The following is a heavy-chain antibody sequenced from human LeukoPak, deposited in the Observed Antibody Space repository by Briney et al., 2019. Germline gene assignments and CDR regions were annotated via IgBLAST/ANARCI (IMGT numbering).Heavy chain of an antibody. CDR2: ISYDGSNK. V-gene: IGHV3-30*03. CDR1: GFTFSSYG. CDR3: ARARVEMAIFDY. D-gene: IGHD5-24*01. J-gene: IGHJ4*02. Sequence: GGSLRLSCAASGFTFSSYGMHWVRQAPGKGLEWVAVISYDGSNKYYADSVKGRFTISRDNSKNTLYLQMNSLRAEDTAVYYCARARVEMAIFDYWGQGTLVTASS.